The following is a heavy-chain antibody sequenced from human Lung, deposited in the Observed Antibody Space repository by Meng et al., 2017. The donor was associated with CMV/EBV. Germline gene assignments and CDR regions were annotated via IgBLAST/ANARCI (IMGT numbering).Heavy chain of an antibody. J-gene: IGHJ6*02. V-gene: IGHV4-59*01. Sequence: SXTLSLXCTVSGGSISSYYWSWIRQPPGKGLEWIGYIYYSGSTNYNPSLKSRVTISVDTAKNQFSLKLSPVTAADTAVYYCARGGYYDFWSGYSYYYYYGMDVWXQGTPVTVSS. CDR2: IYYSGST. CDR3: ARGGYYDFWSGYSYYYYYGMDV. CDR1: GGSISSYY. D-gene: IGHD3-3*01.